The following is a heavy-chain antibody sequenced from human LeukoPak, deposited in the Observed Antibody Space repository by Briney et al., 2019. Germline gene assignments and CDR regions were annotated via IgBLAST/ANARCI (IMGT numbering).Heavy chain of an antibody. D-gene: IGHD4-17*01. Sequence: SETLSLTCNVSGVSVSSGSSYWSWLRQPPGKGLEWIGYIYYSGSTNYNSSLKSRVTISVDASKNQFSLKLSSVTAADTAVYYCARATVTTWGYWFDPWGQGTLVTVSS. CDR2: IYYSGST. J-gene: IGHJ5*02. CDR3: ARATVTTWGYWFDP. CDR1: GVSVSSGSSY. V-gene: IGHV4-61*01.